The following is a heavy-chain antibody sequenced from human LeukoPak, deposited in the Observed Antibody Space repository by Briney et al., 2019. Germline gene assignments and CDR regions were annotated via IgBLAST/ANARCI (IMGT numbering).Heavy chain of an antibody. CDR3: AKPGQWRYNWFDP. D-gene: IGHD6-19*01. CDR2: IYSGGST. CDR1: GFTVSSNY. V-gene: IGHV3-66*04. J-gene: IGHJ5*02. Sequence: PGGSLRLSCAASGFTVSSNYMSWVRQAPGKGLEWVSVIYSGGSTYYADSVKGRFTISRDNSKNTLYLQMNSLRAEDTAVYYCAKPGQWRYNWFDPWGQGTLVTVSS.